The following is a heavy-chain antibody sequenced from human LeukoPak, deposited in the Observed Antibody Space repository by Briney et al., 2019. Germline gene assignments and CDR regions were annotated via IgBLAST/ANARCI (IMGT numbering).Heavy chain of an antibody. V-gene: IGHV3-66*01. CDR2: IYSGDST. Sequence: GGSLRLSCAASGFTVSNNYMTWVLQAPGKGLEWVSIIYSGDSTYYADSVKGRFTISRDNSKNTLYLQMNSLRVEDTAVYYCARDIGSYYNYWGQGTLVTVSS. CDR1: GFTVSNNY. D-gene: IGHD1-26*01. J-gene: IGHJ4*02. CDR3: ARDIGSYYNY.